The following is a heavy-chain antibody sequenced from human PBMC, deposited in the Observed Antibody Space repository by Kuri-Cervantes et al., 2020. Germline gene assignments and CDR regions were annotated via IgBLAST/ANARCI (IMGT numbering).Heavy chain of an antibody. V-gene: IGHV1-2*02. CDR3: ARDLGGYSYGDYYYGMDV. CDR1: GYTFTGYY. D-gene: IGHD5-18*01. CDR2: INPNSGGT. Sequence: ASVKVSCKASGYTFTGYYMHWVRQAPGQGLEWMGWINPNSGGTNYAQKFQGRVTMTRDTSTSTVYMELSSLRSEDTAVYYCARDLGGYSYGDYYYGMDVWGQGTTVTDSS. J-gene: IGHJ6*02.